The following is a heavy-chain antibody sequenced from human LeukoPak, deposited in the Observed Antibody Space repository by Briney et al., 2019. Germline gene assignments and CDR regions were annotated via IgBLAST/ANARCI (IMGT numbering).Heavy chain of an antibody. CDR3: ARVTWGNLFDP. J-gene: IGHJ5*02. CDR2: MSTSGRII. V-gene: IGHV3-11*01. CDR1: GFTFSDYY. D-gene: IGHD3-16*01. Sequence: PGGSLRLSCAASGFTFSDYYMSWIRQAPEKGLEWVSYMSTSGRIIYYADSVKGRFTISRDNAKNSLCLQMNSLRAEDTAVYYCARVTWGNLFDPWGQGTLVTVSS.